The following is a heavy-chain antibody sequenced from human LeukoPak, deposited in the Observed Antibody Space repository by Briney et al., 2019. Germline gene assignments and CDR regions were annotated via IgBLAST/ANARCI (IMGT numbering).Heavy chain of an antibody. CDR3: ARDRPGWFDP. Sequence: GGSLRLSCAASGFTFSSHGMHWVRQAPGKGLEWVAVISYDGSNKYYADSVKGRFTISRDNSRNTLYLQMNSLRAKDTAVYYCARDRPGWFDPWGQGTLVTVSS. V-gene: IGHV3-30*19. J-gene: IGHJ5*02. CDR1: GFTFSSHG. CDR2: ISYDGSNK.